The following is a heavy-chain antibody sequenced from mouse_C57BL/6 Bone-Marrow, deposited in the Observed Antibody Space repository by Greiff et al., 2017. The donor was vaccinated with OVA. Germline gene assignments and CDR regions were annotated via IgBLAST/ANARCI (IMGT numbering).Heavy chain of an antibody. Sequence: QVQLQQSGAELVRPGTSVKMSCKASGYTFTNYWIGWAKQRPGHGLEWIGDIYPGGGYTNYNEKFKGKATLTADKSSSTAYMQFSSLTSEDSAVYYCAIYYGSSSWYFDVWGTGTTVTVSS. V-gene: IGHV1-63*01. CDR3: AIYYGSSSWYFDV. D-gene: IGHD1-1*01. CDR1: GYTFTNYW. J-gene: IGHJ1*03. CDR2: IYPGGGYT.